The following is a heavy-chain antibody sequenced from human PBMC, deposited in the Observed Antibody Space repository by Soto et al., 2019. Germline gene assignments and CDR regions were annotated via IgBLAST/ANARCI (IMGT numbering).Heavy chain of an antibody. V-gene: IGHV1-46*01. CDR1: GYTFTSYY. CDR2: INPSGGST. D-gene: IGHD2-21*02. J-gene: IGHJ4*02. Sequence: QVQLVQSGAEVKKPGASVKVSCKASGYTFTSYYMHWVRQAPGQGLEWMGIINPSGGSTSYAQKFQGRVTMTRDTSTSTVYMELSSLRSEDTAVYYCARGGGDYSGAITPPGRYYFDYWGQGTLVTVSS. CDR3: ARGGGDYSGAITPPGRYYFDY.